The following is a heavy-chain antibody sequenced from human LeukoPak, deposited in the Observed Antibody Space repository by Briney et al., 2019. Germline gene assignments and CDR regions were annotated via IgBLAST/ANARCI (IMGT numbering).Heavy chain of an antibody. CDR1: GASFSGYY. CDR2: INHSGST. CDR3: ASEYYYDSSGYYSLAH. V-gene: IGHV4-34*01. J-gene: IGHJ4*02. Sequence: SETLSLTCAVYGASFSGYYWSWIRQPPGKGLEWIGGINHSGSTNYNPSLKSRVTISVDTSKNQFSLNLSSVTAADTAVYYCASEYYYDSSGYYSLAHWGQGTLVTVSS. D-gene: IGHD3-22*01.